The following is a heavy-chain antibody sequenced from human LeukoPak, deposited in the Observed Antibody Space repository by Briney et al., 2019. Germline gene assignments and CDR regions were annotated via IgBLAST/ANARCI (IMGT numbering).Heavy chain of an antibody. D-gene: IGHD3-16*01. CDR3: ARAGGPVPLFDY. Sequence: PSETLSLTCSLPGGSISSGDSSWSWLRQPPGKGLEWIGSIYHRGSNDYNPSLESRVSISVDRSTNQFSLKVNSVTAADTAVYYCARAGGPVPLFDYWGQGTLVTVSS. CDR2: IYHRGSN. CDR1: GGSISSGDSS. V-gene: IGHV4-30-2*01. J-gene: IGHJ4*02.